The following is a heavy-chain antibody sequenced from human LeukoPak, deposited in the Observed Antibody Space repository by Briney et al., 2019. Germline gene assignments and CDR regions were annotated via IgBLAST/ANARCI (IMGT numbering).Heavy chain of an antibody. V-gene: IGHV4-34*01. CDR2: INHSGST. CDR1: GGSFSGYY. D-gene: IGHD3-22*01. J-gene: IGHJ4*02. Sequence: SETLSLTCAVYGGSFSGYYWSWIRQPAGNGLEWIGEINHSGSTNYNPSLKSRVTISVDTSKNQFSLKLSSVTAADTAVYYCARAGYDSSGYYWDYWGQGTLVTVSS. CDR3: ARAGYDSSGYYWDY.